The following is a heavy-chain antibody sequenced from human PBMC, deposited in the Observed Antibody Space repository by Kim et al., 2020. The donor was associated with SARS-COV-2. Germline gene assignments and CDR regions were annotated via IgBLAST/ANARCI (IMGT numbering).Heavy chain of an antibody. V-gene: IGHV4-38-2*02. CDR1: GYSISSGYY. J-gene: IGHJ5*02. CDR2: IYHSGST. D-gene: IGHD3-10*01. CDR3: ARDPNYYGSGSHPTWFDP. Sequence: SETLSLTCTVSGYSISSGYYWGWIRQPPGKGLEWIGSIYHSGSTYYNPSLKSRVTISVDTSKNQFSLKLSSVTAADTAVYYCARDPNYYGSGSHPTWFDP.